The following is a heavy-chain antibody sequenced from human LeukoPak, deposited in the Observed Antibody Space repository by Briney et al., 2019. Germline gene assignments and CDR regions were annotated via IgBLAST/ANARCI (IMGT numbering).Heavy chain of an antibody. Sequence: ASVKVSCKASRYTFTSYDINWVREAAGQGLEWMGWMNPNTGRTGYAQKFQGRITMTRDTSINTAYMGLTNLRSEDTAIYYCARLSQTPDYYTLGGYYYLGYWGQGTPVTVSS. CDR1: RYTFTSYD. V-gene: IGHV1-8*01. J-gene: IGHJ4*02. CDR3: ARLSQTPDYYTLGGYYYLGY. CDR2: MNPNTGRT. D-gene: IGHD3-10*01.